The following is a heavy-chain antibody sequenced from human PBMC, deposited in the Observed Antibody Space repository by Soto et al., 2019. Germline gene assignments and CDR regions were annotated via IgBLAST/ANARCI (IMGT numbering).Heavy chain of an antibody. J-gene: IGHJ6*02. CDR2: IIPIPGTA. CDR1: GGTFSSYA. D-gene: IGHD2-2*01. Sequence: QVQLVQSGAEVKKPGSSVKVSCKASGGTFSSYAISWVRQAPGQGLEWMGGIIPIPGTANYALKFQGRVRITADESTSTAYMELSSLRSEDTAVYYCARSQGSSTSLEIYYYYYYGMDVWGQGTTVTVSS. CDR3: ARSQGSSTSLEIYYYYYYGMDV. V-gene: IGHV1-69*01.